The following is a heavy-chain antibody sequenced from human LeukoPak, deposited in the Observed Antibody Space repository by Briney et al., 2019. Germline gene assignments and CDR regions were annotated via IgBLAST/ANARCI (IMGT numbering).Heavy chain of an antibody. CDR1: GFTFSSYE. CDR3: ARSLAEKYYYDSSGDEFDY. D-gene: IGHD3-22*01. J-gene: IGHJ4*02. V-gene: IGHV3-48*03. Sequence: GGSLRLSCAASGFTFSSYEMNWVRQAPGKGLEWVSYISSSGSTIYYADSVKGRFTISRDNSKNTLYLQMNSLRAEDTAVYYCARSLAEKYYYDSSGDEFDYWGQGTLVTVSS. CDR2: ISSSGSTI.